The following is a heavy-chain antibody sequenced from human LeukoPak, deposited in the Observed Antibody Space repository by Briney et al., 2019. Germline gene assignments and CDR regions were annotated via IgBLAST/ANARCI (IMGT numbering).Heavy chain of an antibody. V-gene: IGHV1-2*02. Sequence: ASVKVSCKASGYTFTGYYMHWVRQAPGQGLEWMGWINPNSGGTNYAQKFQGRVTMTRDTSISTAYMELSRLRSDDTAVYYCARDRIAVGGGYYYYYMDVWGKGTTVTISS. CDR1: GYTFTGYY. CDR3: ARDRIAVGGGYYYYYMDV. CDR2: INPNSGGT. D-gene: IGHD6-19*01. J-gene: IGHJ6*03.